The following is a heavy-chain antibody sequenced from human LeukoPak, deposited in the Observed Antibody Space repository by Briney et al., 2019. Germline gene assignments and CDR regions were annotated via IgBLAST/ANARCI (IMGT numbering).Heavy chain of an antibody. CDR2: INPNSGGT. Sequence: ASVKVSXKASGYTFTGYYMHWMRKAHGQGLEWMGRINPNSGGTNYAQKFQGRVTMTRDTSISTAYMELSRLRSDDTAVYYCASGDSGSDYWGQGTLVTVSS. V-gene: IGHV1-2*06. J-gene: IGHJ4*02. CDR1: GYTFTGYY. CDR3: ASGDSGSDY. D-gene: IGHD1-26*01.